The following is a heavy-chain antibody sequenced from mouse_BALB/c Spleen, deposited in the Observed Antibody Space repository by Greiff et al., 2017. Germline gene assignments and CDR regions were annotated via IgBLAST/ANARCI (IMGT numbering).Heavy chain of an antibody. J-gene: IGHJ2*01. D-gene: IGHD2-3*01. CDR3: TRGDGYLYYFDY. CDR1: GFTFSNYW. CDR2: IRLKSNNYAT. Sequence: EVQLQESGGGLVQPGGSMKLSCVASGFTFSNYWMNWVRQSPEKGLEWVAEIRLKSNNYATHYAESVKGRFTISRDDSKSSVYLQMNNLRAEDTGIYYCTRGDGYLYYFDYWGQGTTLTVSS. V-gene: IGHV6-6*02.